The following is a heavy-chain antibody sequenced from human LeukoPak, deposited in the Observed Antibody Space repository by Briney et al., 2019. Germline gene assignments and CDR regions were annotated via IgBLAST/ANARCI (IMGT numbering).Heavy chain of an antibody. J-gene: IGHJ4*02. CDR2: IKPDGSEK. D-gene: IGHD2-2*01. CDR1: GFTFSSYW. CDR3: ATGYCTSTTCYRSRFDY. Sequence: GGSLRLSCAASGFTFSSYWMSWVRQAPGKGLEWVANIKPDGSEKYYVDSVKGRFTISRDNVKNSLYLQINSLRAEDTAVFYCATGYCTSTTCYRSRFDYWGQGTLVTVSS. V-gene: IGHV3-7*01.